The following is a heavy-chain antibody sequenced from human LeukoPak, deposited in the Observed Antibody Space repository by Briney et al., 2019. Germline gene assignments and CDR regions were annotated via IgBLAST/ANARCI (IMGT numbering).Heavy chain of an antibody. V-gene: IGHV3-21*01. CDR1: GFTFSSYS. Sequence: GGSLRLSCAASGFTFSSYSMNWVRQAPGKGLEWVSSISSSSSYIYHADSVKGRFTISRDNAKNSLYLQMNSLRAEDTAVYYCARGGYYYSPAEYFQHWGQGTLVTVSS. CDR3: ARGGYYYSPAEYFQH. CDR2: ISSSSSYI. J-gene: IGHJ1*01. D-gene: IGHD3-22*01.